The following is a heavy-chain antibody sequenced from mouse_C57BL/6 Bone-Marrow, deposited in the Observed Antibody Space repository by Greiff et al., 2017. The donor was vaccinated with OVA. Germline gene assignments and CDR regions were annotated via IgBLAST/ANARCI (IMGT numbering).Heavy chain of an antibody. D-gene: IGHD1-1*01. J-gene: IGHJ4*01. Sequence: EVKLMESGPGLAKPSQTLSLTCSVTGYSITSDYWNWIRKFPGNKLEYMGYISYSGSTYYNPSLKSRISITRDTSKNQYYLQFNSVTTEDTATYYWARRGYYYGFYYAMDYWGQGTSVTVSS. CDR3: ARRGYYYGFYYAMDY. CDR2: ISYSGST. CDR1: GYSITSDY. V-gene: IGHV3-8*01.